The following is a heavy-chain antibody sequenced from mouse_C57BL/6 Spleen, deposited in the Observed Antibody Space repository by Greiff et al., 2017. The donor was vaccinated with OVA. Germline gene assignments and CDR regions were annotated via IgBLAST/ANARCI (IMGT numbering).Heavy chain of an antibody. CDR2: IDPSDSYT. CDR3: ARRGPYSNFDY. CDR1: GYTFTSYW. D-gene: IGHD2-5*01. J-gene: IGHJ2*01. Sequence: QVQLKQPGAELVMPGASVKLSCKASGYTFTSYWMHWVKQRPGQGLEWIGEIDPSDSYTNYNQKFKGKSTLTVDKSSSTAYMQLSSLTSEDSAVYYCARRGPYSNFDYWGQGTTLTVSS. V-gene: IGHV1-69*01.